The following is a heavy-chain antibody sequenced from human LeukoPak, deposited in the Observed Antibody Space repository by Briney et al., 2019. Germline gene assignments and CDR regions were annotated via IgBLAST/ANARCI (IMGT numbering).Heavy chain of an antibody. Sequence: ASVKVSCKASGYTFTGYYMHWVRQAPGQGLEWMGWINPNSGGTNYAQKFQGRVTMTRDTSISTAYMELSRLRSDDTAVYYCARDDSAQIAARPPVNWFDPWGQGTLVTVSS. CDR1: GYTFTGYY. CDR3: ARDDSAQIAARPPVNWFDP. CDR2: INPNSGGT. V-gene: IGHV1-2*02. D-gene: IGHD6-6*01. J-gene: IGHJ5*02.